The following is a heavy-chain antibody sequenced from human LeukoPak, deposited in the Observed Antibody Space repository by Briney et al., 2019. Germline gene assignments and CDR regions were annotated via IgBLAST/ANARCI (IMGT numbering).Heavy chain of an antibody. Sequence: SETLSLTCTVSGGSISSISYYLGRIRQPPGKELEWIGSIYYSGNTHYNPSLKSRVTISGDKSKNQFSRKLSSVTAAATAVYDCTIQTSVTWYYFFDQWGQGTLVTVSS. CDR2: IYYSGNT. CDR3: TIQTSVTWYYFFDQ. V-gene: IGHV4-39*01. CDR1: GGSISSISYY. D-gene: IGHD6-13*01. J-gene: IGHJ4*02.